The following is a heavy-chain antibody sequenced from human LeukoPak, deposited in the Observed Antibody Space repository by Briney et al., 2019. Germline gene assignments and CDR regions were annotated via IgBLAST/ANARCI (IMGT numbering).Heavy chain of an antibody. CDR2: IYTSGST. CDR3: ARDDSGYDGTDAFDI. CDR1: GGSSSSYY. Sequence: PSETLSLXCTVSGGSSSSYYWSWIRQPAGKGLESIGRIYTSGSTNYNPSLKSRVTMSVDTSKNQFSLKLSSVTAADTAVYYCARDDSGYDGTDAFDIWGQGTMVTVSS. D-gene: IGHD5-12*01. V-gene: IGHV4-4*07. J-gene: IGHJ3*02.